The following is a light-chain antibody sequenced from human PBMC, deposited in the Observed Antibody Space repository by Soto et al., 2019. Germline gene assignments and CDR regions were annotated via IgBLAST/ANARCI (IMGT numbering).Light chain of an antibody. CDR2: EVT. Sequence: QSVLTQPPSASGSPGQSVTISCTGTSSDVGGYKFVSWYQQHPGKAPNLLIYEVTQRPSGVPDRFSGSKSGNTASLTVSGLQAEDDADYYCSSYAGSNMGVFGTGTKVTVL. V-gene: IGLV2-8*01. CDR1: SSDVGGYKF. J-gene: IGLJ1*01. CDR3: SSYAGSNMGV.